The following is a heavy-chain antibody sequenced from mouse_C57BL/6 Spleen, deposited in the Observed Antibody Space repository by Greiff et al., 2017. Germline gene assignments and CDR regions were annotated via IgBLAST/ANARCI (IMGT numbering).Heavy chain of an antibody. CDR1: GYTFTDYN. V-gene: IGHV1-18*01. Sequence: VQLQQSGPELVKPGASVKIPCKASGYTFTDYNMDWVKQSHGKSLEWIGDINPNNGGTIYNQKFKGKATLTVDKSSSTAYMELRSLTSEDTAVYYCARSGDGYYVWFAYWGQGTLVAVSA. D-gene: IGHD2-3*01. J-gene: IGHJ3*01. CDR3: ARSGDGYYVWFAY. CDR2: INPNNGGT.